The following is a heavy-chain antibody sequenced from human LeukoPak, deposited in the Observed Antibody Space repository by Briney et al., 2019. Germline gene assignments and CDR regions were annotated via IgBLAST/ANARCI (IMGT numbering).Heavy chain of an antibody. Sequence: GASVKVSCKASGYTFTSYGISWVRQAPGQGLEWMGWISAYNGNTNYAQKFQGRVTMTEDTSTDTAYMELSSLRSEDTAVYYCATHYRRVGLWFGEYGADAFDIWGQGTMVTVSS. J-gene: IGHJ3*02. D-gene: IGHD3-10*01. V-gene: IGHV1-18*01. CDR1: GYTFTSYG. CDR2: ISAYNGNT. CDR3: ATHYRRVGLWFGEYGADAFDI.